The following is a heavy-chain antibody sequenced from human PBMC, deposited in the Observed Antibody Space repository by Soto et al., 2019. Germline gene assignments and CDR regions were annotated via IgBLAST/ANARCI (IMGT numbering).Heavy chain of an antibody. D-gene: IGHD3-16*02. V-gene: IGHV1-24*01. CDR1: GYTLTELS. CDR3: ATAGGAFGGVIVVDAFDI. Sequence: QVQLVQSGAEVKKPGASVKVSCKVSGYTLTELSMHWVRQAPGKGLEWMGGFDPEDGETIYAQKFQGRVTMTEDTSRDTAYMELSSLGSEDTAVYYCATAGGAFGGVIVVDAFDIWGQGTMVTVSS. CDR2: FDPEDGET. J-gene: IGHJ3*02.